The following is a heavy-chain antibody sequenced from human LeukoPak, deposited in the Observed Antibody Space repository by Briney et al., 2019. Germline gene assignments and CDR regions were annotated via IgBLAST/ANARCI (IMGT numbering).Heavy chain of an antibody. CDR1: GFTVSSNY. CDR3: AKDLSGRGIVVVPAAFDP. J-gene: IGHJ5*02. Sequence: PGGSLRLSCAASGFTVSSNYMSWVRQAPGKGLEWVSVIYSGGSTYYADSVKGRFTISRDNSKNTLYLQMNSLRAEDTAVYYCAKDLSGRGIVVVPAAFDPWGQGTLVTVSS. D-gene: IGHD2-2*01. V-gene: IGHV3-66*01. CDR2: IYSGGST.